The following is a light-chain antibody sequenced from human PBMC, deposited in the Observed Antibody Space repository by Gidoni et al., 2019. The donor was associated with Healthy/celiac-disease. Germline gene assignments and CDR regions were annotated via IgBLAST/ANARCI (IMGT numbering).Light chain of an antibody. Sequence: ILMTQSPATLSVSPGERSTLSCRASQSVSSNLAWYQQKPGQAPRLLISGASTRATGIPARLSGSGSGTEFNITISSMQSEDFAVYYCQQYNNWPRTFGQGTKLEIK. V-gene: IGKV3-15*01. CDR1: QSVSSN. CDR2: GAS. CDR3: QQYNNWPRT. J-gene: IGKJ2*01.